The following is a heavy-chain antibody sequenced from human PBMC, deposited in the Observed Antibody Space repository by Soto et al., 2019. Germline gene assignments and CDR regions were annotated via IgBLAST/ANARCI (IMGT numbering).Heavy chain of an antibody. CDR2: INACNGNT. CDR3: ARAVAGPADFDY. D-gene: IGHD5-12*01. V-gene: IGHV1-3*05. Sequence: QVQLVQSGAEEKKPGASVKVSCKASGYTFTGYAMHWVRQAPGQRLEWMGWINACNGNTKYSQKFQGRVTITRDTSASTAYMELSSLRSEDTAVYYCARAVAGPADFDYWGQGTLVTFSS. J-gene: IGHJ4*02. CDR1: GYTFTGYA.